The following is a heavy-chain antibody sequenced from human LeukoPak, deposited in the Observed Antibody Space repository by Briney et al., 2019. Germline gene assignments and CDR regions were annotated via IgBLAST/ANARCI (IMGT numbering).Heavy chain of an antibody. CDR3: ARDGQAGSSDAFDV. Sequence: ASVKVSCKASGYIFSAYYIHWVRQAPGQGLEWMGYISPNTGNRNFAQRFQGRVTLTTDTSISTVYMEMSRLRSDDAAVYFCARDGQAGSSDAFDVWGQGTMVTVSS. V-gene: IGHV1-2*02. CDR1: GYIFSAYY. D-gene: IGHD1/OR15-1a*01. J-gene: IGHJ3*01. CDR2: ISPNTGNR.